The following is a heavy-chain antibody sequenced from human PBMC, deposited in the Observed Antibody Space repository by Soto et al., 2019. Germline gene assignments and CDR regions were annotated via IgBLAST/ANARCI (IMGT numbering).Heavy chain of an antibody. CDR2: IHYSETI. CDR3: ARAHRYYDYPDI. V-gene: IGHV4-30-4*01. CDR1: GASVNSGDYY. D-gene: IGHD3-22*01. Sequence: QVQLQESGPGLVKASQTLSLTCTVSGASVNSGDYYWSLVRQPPGRGLEWIGYIHYSETIYYNPSLKSRVQILVETFKNQFSLEVISVTAADTAVYYCARAHRYYDYPDIWGQGTTVTVSS. J-gene: IGHJ3*02.